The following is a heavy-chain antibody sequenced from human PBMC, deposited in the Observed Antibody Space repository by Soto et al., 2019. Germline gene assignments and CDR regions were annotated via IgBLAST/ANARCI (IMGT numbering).Heavy chain of an antibody. V-gene: IGHV1-69*13. J-gene: IGHJ6*02. CDR1: GYTFTSYG. CDR2: IIPNFGTA. D-gene: IGHD3-10*01. Sequence: GASVKVSCKASGYTFTSYGISWVRQAPGQGLEWMGWIIPNFGTANYAQKFQGRVTITADESTSTAYMELSSLRSEDTAVYYCARDPSPNYYGSGSHLPRYGMDVWGQGTTVTVSS. CDR3: ARDPSPNYYGSGSHLPRYGMDV.